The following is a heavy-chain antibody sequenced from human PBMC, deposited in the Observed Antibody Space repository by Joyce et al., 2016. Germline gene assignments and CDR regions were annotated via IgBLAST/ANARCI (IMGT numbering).Heavy chain of an antibody. V-gene: IGHV3-15*01. CDR2: VKSNSQGGTT. CDR3: VTGLCIGTACHWDDAFDV. D-gene: IGHD2-2*01. Sequence: EVKLVESGGGLVKPGGSLRLSCAASGFSFRHAWVTWVRQAPGNGLTWVGRVKSNSQGGTTDYAAPVKGRFTISRDDSRDATYLQMNSLKSEDTGVYFCVTGLCIGTACHWDDAFDVWGQGTMVTVSS. J-gene: IGHJ3*01. CDR1: GFSFRHAW.